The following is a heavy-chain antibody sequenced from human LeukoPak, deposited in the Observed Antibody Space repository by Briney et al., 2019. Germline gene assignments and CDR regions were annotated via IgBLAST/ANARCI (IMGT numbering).Heavy chain of an antibody. D-gene: IGHD4-23*01. Sequence: ASVKVSCKASGYTFTSYDINWVRQATGQGLEWMGWMNPNSGNTGYAQKFQGRVTMTRNTSISNAYMELSSLRSEDTAVYYCARRGTGYGGNGGAGYYYYYGMDVWGQGTTVTVSS. J-gene: IGHJ6*02. V-gene: IGHV1-8*01. CDR2: MNPNSGNT. CDR1: GYTFTSYD. CDR3: ARRGTGYGGNGGAGYYYYYGMDV.